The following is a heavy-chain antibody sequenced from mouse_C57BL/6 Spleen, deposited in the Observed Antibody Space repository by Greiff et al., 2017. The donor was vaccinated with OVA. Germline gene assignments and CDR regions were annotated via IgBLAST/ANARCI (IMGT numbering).Heavy chain of an antibody. CDR1: GYTFTDYY. V-gene: IGHV1-26*01. CDR3: AAYYGYDDAMDY. CDR2: INPNNGGT. J-gene: IGHJ4*01. D-gene: IGHD2-2*01. Sequence: EVQLQQSGPELVKPGASVKISCKASGYTFTDYYMNWVKQSHGKSLEWIGDINPNNGGTSYNQKFKGKATLTVDKSSSTAYMELRSLTSEDSAVYYCAAYYGYDDAMDYWGQGTSVTVSS.